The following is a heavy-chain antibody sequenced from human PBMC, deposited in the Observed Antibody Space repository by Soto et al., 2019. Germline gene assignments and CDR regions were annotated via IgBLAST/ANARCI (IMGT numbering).Heavy chain of an antibody. J-gene: IGHJ4*02. D-gene: IGHD3-22*01. Sequence: QVQLQQWGAGLLKPSETLSLTCAVYGGSFSGYYWSWIRQPPGKGLEWIGEINHSGSTKYNPSLKSRVTISVDTGKKQFSLKLCSVTAADTAVYYCARDYYDSSGRPTIDYWGKGTLVTVSS. CDR1: GGSFSGYY. CDR2: INHSGST. V-gene: IGHV4-34*01. CDR3: ARDYYDSSGRPTIDY.